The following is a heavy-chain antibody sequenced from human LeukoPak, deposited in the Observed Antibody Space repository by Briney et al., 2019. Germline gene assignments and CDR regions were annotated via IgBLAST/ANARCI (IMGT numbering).Heavy chain of an antibody. CDR2: IIPIFGTA. J-gene: IGHJ4*02. CDR1: GGTFSSYA. Sequence: ASVKVSCKASGGTFSSYAISWVRQAPGQGLEWMGRIIPIFGTANYAQKFQGRVTITADKSTGTAYMELSSLRSEDTAVYYCAALVVVTGILGYWGQGTLVTVSS. D-gene: IGHD2-21*02. CDR3: AALVVVTGILGY. V-gene: IGHV1-69*06.